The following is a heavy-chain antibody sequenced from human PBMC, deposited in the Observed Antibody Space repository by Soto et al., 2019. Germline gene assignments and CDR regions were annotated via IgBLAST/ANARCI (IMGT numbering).Heavy chain of an antibody. CDR1: GYSFRHYG. V-gene: IGHV1-18*04. J-gene: IGHJ4*02. D-gene: IGHD3-22*01. CDR2: INPYSGNR. CDR3: ARDRLRGYDSSGFYS. Sequence: QVQLVQSGGELRRPGASVKVSCEAFGYSFRHYGINWVRQAPGQGLEWMGWINPYSGNRNYAPKFEDRVAMTTTSSTNTVYLELRSLKSDDTDIYYCARDRLRGYDSSGFYSWGQGTLVTVSS.